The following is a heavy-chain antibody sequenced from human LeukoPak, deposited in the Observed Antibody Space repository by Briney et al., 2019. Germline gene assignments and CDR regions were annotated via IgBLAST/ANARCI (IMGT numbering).Heavy chain of an antibody. D-gene: IGHD1-26*01. Sequence: PGGSLRLSCAASGFTFSSYEMNWVRQAPGKWLEWVSYISSSGSTIYYADSVKGRFTISRDNAKNSLYLQMNSLRAEDTAVYYCARGIVGATLFDYWGQGTLVTVSS. CDR3: ARGIVGATLFDY. CDR2: ISSSGSTI. CDR1: GFTFSSYE. J-gene: IGHJ4*02. V-gene: IGHV3-48*03.